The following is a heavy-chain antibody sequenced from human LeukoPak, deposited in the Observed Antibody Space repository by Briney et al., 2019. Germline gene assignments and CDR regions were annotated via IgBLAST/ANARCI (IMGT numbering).Heavy chain of an antibody. Sequence: EASVKVSCKASGYTFTSYDINWVRQATGQGLEWMGWMNPNSGNTGYAQKFQGRVTMTRNTSISTAYMELSSLRSEDTAVYYCARETVTSLGDWFDPWGQGTLVTVSS. CDR3: ARETVTSLGDWFDP. CDR1: GYTFTSYD. J-gene: IGHJ5*02. V-gene: IGHV1-8*01. D-gene: IGHD4-17*01. CDR2: MNPNSGNT.